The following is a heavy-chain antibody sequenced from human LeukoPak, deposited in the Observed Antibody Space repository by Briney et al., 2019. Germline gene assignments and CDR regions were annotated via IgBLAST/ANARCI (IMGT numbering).Heavy chain of an antibody. CDR2: IYHSGNT. CDR3: ARASGGFLDY. J-gene: IGHJ4*02. Sequence: SETLSLTCTVSGGSISSSSYYWGWIRQPPGKGLEWIASIYHSGNTYYNPSHKSRVTISVDTSKNQFSLKLSSVTAADTAVYYCARASGGFLDYWGQGTLVTVSS. V-gene: IGHV4-39*07. D-gene: IGHD3-3*01. CDR1: GGSISSSSYY.